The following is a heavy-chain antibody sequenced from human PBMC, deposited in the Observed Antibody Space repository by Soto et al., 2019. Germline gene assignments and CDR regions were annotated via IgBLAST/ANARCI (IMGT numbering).Heavy chain of an antibody. V-gene: IGHV4-4*02. Sequence: PSETLSLTCAVSGGSISSSNWWSWVRQPPGKGLEWIGEIYHSGSTNYNPSLKSRVTISVDKSKNQFSLKLSSVTAEDTAVYYCARIQVDTIMALDYWGQGTLVTVSS. CDR1: GGSISSSNW. CDR3: ARIQVDTIMALDY. J-gene: IGHJ4*02. D-gene: IGHD5-18*01. CDR2: IYHSGST.